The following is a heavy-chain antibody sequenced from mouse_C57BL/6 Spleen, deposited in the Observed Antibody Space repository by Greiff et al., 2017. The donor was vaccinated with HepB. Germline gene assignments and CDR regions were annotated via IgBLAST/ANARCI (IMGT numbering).Heavy chain of an antibody. CDR3: ARGDGYYGAWFAY. D-gene: IGHD2-3*01. V-gene: IGHV1-55*01. J-gene: IGHJ3*01. CDR2: IYPGSGST. CDR1: GYTFTSYW. Sequence: VQLKQPGAELVKPGASVKMSCKASGYTFTSYWITWVKQRPGQGLEWIGDIYPGSGSTNYNEKFKSKATLTVDTSSSTAYMQLSSLTSEDSAVYYCARGDGYYGAWFAYWGQGTLVTVSA.